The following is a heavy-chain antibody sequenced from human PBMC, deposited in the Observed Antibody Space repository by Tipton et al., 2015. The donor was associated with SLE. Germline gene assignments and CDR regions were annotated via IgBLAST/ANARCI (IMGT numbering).Heavy chain of an antibody. CDR1: GDSLSGQY. V-gene: IGHV4-34*12. J-gene: IGHJ3*02. Sequence: TLSLTCSVYGDSLSGQYWSWIRQPPGKGLEWIGEVFRGGSTNYSPSLESRVTITVDMSKNQFSLRLISVTAADTAVYFCATYPGLGIKKYSFDIWGRGTLVSVSS. D-gene: IGHD7-27*01. CDR2: VFRGGST. CDR3: ATYPGLGIKKYSFDI.